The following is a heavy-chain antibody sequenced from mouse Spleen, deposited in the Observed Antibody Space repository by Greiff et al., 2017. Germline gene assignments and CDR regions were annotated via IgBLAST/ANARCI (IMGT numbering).Heavy chain of an antibody. CDR1: GYTFSSYW. CDR2: ILPGSGST. V-gene: IGHV1-9*01. D-gene: IGHD2-4*01. J-gene: IGHJ4*01. Sequence: QVQLQQSGAELMKPGASVKISCKATGYTFSSYWIEWVKQRPGHGLEWIGEILPGSGSTNYNEKFKGKATFTADTSSNTAYMQLSSLTSEDSAVYYCARRTLYYDYAMDYWGQGTSVTVSS. CDR3: ARRTLYYDYAMDY.